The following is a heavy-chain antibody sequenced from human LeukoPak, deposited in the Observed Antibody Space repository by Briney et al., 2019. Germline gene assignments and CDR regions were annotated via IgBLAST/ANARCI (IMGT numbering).Heavy chain of an antibody. CDR1: GFTFSSYG. Sequence: GGSLRLSCAASGFTFSSYGMHWVRQAPGKGLEWVAFIRYDGSNKYYADSVKGRFTISRDNSKNTLYLQMNSLRAEDTAVYYCARSGGPNYYDSSGYDYWGQGTLVTVSS. D-gene: IGHD3-22*01. V-gene: IGHV3-30*02. CDR2: IRYDGSNK. J-gene: IGHJ4*02. CDR3: ARSGGPNYYDSSGYDY.